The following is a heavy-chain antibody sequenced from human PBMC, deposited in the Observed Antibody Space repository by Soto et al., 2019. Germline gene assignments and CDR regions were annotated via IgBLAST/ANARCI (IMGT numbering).Heavy chain of an antibody. D-gene: IGHD2-15*01. CDR3: AIGYCSGGSCQPGN. CDR2: ISSSSSYI. CDR1: GFTFSSYS. J-gene: IGHJ4*02. V-gene: IGHV3-21*01. Sequence: EVQLVESGGGLVKPGGSLRLSCAASGFTFSSYSMNWVRQAPGKGLEWVSSISSSSSYIYYADSVKGRFTISRDNAKNSLYLQMNSLRAEDTAVYYCAIGYCSGGSCQPGNWSQGTLVTVSS.